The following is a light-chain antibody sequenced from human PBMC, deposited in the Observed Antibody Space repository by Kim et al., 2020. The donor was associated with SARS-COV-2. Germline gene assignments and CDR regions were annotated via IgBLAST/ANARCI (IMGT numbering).Light chain of an antibody. J-gene: IGLJ2*01. CDR1: SSDIGNYNY. CDR3: SSYTVKSTLV. Sequence: QSALTQPASVSGSPGQSITISCTGTSSDIGNYNYVSWYQQHPGKAPKLMIHDVSDRPSGVSNRFSGSKSDNTASLTISGLQVEDEADYYCSSYTVKSTLVFGGGTQLTVL. CDR2: DVS. V-gene: IGLV2-14*03.